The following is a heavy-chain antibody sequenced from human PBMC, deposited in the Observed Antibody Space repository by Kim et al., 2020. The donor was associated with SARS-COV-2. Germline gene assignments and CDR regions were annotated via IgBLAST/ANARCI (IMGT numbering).Heavy chain of an antibody. D-gene: IGHD6-13*01. J-gene: IGHJ5*02. CDR1: GGTFSSYA. V-gene: IGHV1-69*13. Sequence: SVKVSCKASGGTFSSYAISWVRQAPGQGLEWMGGIIPIFGTANYAQKFQGRVTITADESTSTAYMELSSLRSEDTAVYYCATVIAAAGTTWDNWFDPWGQGTLVTVSS. CDR2: IIPIFGTA. CDR3: ATVIAAAGTTWDNWFDP.